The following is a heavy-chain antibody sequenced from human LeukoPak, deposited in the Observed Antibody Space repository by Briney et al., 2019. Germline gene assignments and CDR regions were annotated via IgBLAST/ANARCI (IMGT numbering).Heavy chain of an antibody. D-gene: IGHD1-26*01. CDR1: GSAFSIYA. CDR2: FIPILDIA. CDR3: ARDFDGKGELNPIPDDNYFDY. Sequence: GASVTLSFTSSGSAFSIYAISLVRLAPGQGLEWMGRFIPILDIANYAQKFQGRVTIAADKSTSTAYMELSSLRSEDTAVYYCARDFDGKGELNPIPDDNYFDYWGQGTLVTVSS. V-gene: IGHV1-69*04. J-gene: IGHJ4*02.